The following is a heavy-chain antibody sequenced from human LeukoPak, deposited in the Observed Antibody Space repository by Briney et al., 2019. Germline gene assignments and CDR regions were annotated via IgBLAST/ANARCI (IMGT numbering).Heavy chain of an antibody. J-gene: IGHJ6*02. Sequence: GASVKVSCKASGYTFTSYGISWVRQAPGQGLEWMGWISAYSGNTNYAQKLQGRVTMTTDTSTSTAYMELRSLRSDDTAVYYCARDYSSSWSDYYYYYYGMDVWGQGTTVTVSS. CDR2: ISAYSGNT. D-gene: IGHD6-13*01. CDR1: GYTFTSYG. CDR3: ARDYSSSWSDYYYYYYGMDV. V-gene: IGHV1-18*01.